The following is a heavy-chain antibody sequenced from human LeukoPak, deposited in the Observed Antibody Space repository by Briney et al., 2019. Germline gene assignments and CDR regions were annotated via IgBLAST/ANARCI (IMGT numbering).Heavy chain of an antibody. Sequence: GGSLRLSCTVSGFTVSSNSMSWVRQAPGKGLEWVSFIYSDNTHYSDSVKGRFTISRDNSKNTLYLQMNSLRAEDTAVYYCAKGRLLLWFGEFDYWGQGTLVTVSS. CDR2: IYSDNT. J-gene: IGHJ4*02. V-gene: IGHV3-53*01. CDR3: AKGRLLLWFGEFDY. CDR1: GFTVSSNS. D-gene: IGHD3-10*01.